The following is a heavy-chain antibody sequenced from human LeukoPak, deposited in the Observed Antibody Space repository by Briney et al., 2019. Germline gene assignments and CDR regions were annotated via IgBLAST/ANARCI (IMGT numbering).Heavy chain of an antibody. Sequence: GGSLRLSCAASGFTFSDYYMSWIRQAPGKGLEWVSYISSSSYTNYADSVKGRFTISRDNAKNSLYLQMNSLRAEDTAVYYCARVRAGYLNYVNWFDPWGQGTLVTVSS. CDR2: ISSSSYT. D-gene: IGHD3-9*01. V-gene: IGHV3-11*06. J-gene: IGHJ5*02. CDR1: GFTFSDYY. CDR3: ARVRAGYLNYVNWFDP.